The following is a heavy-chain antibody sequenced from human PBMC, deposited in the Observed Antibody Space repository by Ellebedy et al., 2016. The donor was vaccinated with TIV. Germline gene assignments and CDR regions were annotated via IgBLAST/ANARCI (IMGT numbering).Heavy chain of an antibody. CDR1: SGSFTGYS. CDR2: ISQSGST. Sequence: MPSETLSLTCAVYSGSFTGYSWSWIRQPPGQGLEWIGEISQSGSTNYNPSLKSRVSLSEDTSKKQFSLRLTSVTAADTAVYYCARGRPYLPDALDIWGQGTMVTVSS. V-gene: IGHV4-34*01. CDR3: ARGRPYLPDALDI. D-gene: IGHD2-2*01. J-gene: IGHJ3*02.